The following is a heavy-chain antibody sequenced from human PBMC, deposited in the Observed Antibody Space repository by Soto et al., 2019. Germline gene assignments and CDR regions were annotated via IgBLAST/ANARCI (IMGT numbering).Heavy chain of an antibody. J-gene: IGHJ4*02. CDR2: IYSGGST. CDR3: EIDLYQGIDY. D-gene: IGHD3-16*02. CDR1: GCTASSNY. V-gene: IGHV3-66*01. Sequence: EVSLRLSCAASGCTASSNYMGWVRQATGKGLEWVSVIYSGGSTNYADSVKGRFTISRDNSKNTLYLQMNSRRAVDTAVYYCEIDLYQGIDYWGQG.